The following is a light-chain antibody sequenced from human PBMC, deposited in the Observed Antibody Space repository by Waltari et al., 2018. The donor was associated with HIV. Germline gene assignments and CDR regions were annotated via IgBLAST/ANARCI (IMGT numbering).Light chain of an antibody. J-gene: IGKJ1*01. CDR3: QQYNNWPPAT. CDR1: QNINFN. CDR2: GAS. V-gene: IGKV3-15*01. Sequence: ERIMTQSPATLSVSPGERATLSCRASQNINFNLAWYQQKPAQPPRLLIYGASTRATGIPVRFSGSGSGTEFTLTISSLQSEDFAVYYCQQYNNWPPATFGQGTKVEFK.